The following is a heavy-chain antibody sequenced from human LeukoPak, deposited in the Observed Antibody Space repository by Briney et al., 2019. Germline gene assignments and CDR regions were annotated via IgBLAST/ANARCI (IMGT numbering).Heavy chain of an antibody. CDR3: ARVNQLLFDY. CDR1: GGSINNYY. D-gene: IGHD2-2*01. V-gene: IGHV4-59*01. CDR2: IYYSGST. Sequence: PSETLSLTCTVSGGSINNYYWSWIRQPPGKGLEWIGYIYYSGSTNYNPSLKSRVTISVDTSKNQFSLKLNSVTAADTAVYYCARVNQLLFDYWGQGTLVTVSS. J-gene: IGHJ4*02.